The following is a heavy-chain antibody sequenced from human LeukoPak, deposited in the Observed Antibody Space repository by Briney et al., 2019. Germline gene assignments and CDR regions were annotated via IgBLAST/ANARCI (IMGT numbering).Heavy chain of an antibody. CDR3: AKDPNGDYVGAFDT. Sequence: GGAPRLSLATPGFTITAYALSWGRPSPGEGMEGGFGIGITSEYIHYADSVKGRFTISRDNSKNTVYLEMSSLGAEDAAVYYCAKDPNGDYVGAFDTWGQGTMVIVSS. CDR1: GFTITAYA. D-gene: IGHD4-17*01. V-gene: IGHV3-23*01. CDR2: IGITSEYI. J-gene: IGHJ3*02.